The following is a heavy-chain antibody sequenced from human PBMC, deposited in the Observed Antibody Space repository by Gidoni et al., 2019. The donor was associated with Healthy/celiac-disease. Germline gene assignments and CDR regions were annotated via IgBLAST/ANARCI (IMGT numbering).Heavy chain of an antibody. CDR2: ISSSSSYI. V-gene: IGHV3-21*01. CDR1: GCTCRRYS. CDR3: ARGAWFGVVVVAANFDY. J-gene: IGHJ4*02. D-gene: IGHD2-15*01. Sequence: EGQRVEAGGGRVKPGGSLVLSCAASGCTCRRYSRNWGRQAPGKGREWVSSISSSSSYIYYADSVQGRFTLSRDNAKNSLYLQMHSLRAEDTAVSYCARGAWFGVVVVAANFDYWGQGTLVTVSS.